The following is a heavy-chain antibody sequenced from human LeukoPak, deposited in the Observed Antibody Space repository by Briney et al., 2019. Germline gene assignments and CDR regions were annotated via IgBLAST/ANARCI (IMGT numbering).Heavy chain of an antibody. Sequence: SETLSLTCTVSGGSISSGSYYWSWIRQPAGKGLEWIGRIYTSGSTNYNPSLKSRVTISVDTSKNQFSLKLRSVTAADTAVYYCARVTGYMTEDYFDYWGQGTLVTVSS. D-gene: IGHD6-13*01. J-gene: IGHJ4*02. V-gene: IGHV4-61*02. CDR2: IYTSGST. CDR3: ARVTGYMTEDYFDY. CDR1: GGSISSGSYY.